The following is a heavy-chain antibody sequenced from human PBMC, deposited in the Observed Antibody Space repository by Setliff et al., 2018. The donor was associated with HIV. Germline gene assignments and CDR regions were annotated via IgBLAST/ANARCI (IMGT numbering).Heavy chain of an antibody. D-gene: IGHD3-10*01. CDR1: GYTFTSYG. Sequence: ASVKVSCKASGYTFTSYGISWVRQAPGQGLEWMGWISVYNGNTNYAQKVQGRVTMTTDTSTSTAYMELRSLRSDDTAVYYCARRPRHYYASGSVWFDPWGQGTLVTVPQ. V-gene: IGHV1-18*01. CDR3: ARRPRHYYASGSVWFDP. J-gene: IGHJ5*02. CDR2: ISVYNGNT.